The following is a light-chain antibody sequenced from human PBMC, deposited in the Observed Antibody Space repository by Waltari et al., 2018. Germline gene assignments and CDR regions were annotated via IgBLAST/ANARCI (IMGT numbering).Light chain of an antibody. J-gene: IGKJ1*01. CDR1: QSIGRS. CDR3: QKYERLPAT. V-gene: IGKV3-20*01. Sequence: EIVLTQSPGTLSLSLGDRATLSCRASQSIGRSVVWHQQRPGQAPRLLIYDISRRATGIPDRCSGSGYGTDFSLTISRLEPEDFAVYYCQKYERLPATFGQGTTVEIK. CDR2: DIS.